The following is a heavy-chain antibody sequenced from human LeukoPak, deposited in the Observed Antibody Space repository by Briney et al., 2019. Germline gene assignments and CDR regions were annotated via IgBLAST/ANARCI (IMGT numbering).Heavy chain of an antibody. J-gene: IGHJ4*02. CDR1: GGSISSYY. CDR2: IYYSGST. CDR3: ARGGYSYGYPYYFDY. V-gene: IGHV4-59*01. Sequence: SETLSLTCTVSGGSISSYYWSWIRQPPGKGLEWIGYIYYSGSTNYNPSLKSRVTISVDTSKNQFSLKLSSVTAADTAVYYCARGGYSYGYPYYFDYWGQGTLVTVSS. D-gene: IGHD5-18*01.